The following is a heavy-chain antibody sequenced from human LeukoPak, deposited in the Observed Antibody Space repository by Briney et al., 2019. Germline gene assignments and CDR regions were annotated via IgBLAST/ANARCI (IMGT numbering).Heavy chain of an antibody. Sequence: PSETLSLTCTASGGSISSHYWSWIRQPPGKGLEWIGDIYYSGNTKYNPSLKSRVTISVNTSKNQFSLKLTSVTAADTAVYYCAILRPYGSTFDYWGQGPLVTVSA. V-gene: IGHV4-59*11. J-gene: IGHJ4*02. CDR2: IYYSGNT. D-gene: IGHD6-13*01. CDR3: AILRPYGSTFDY. CDR1: GGSISSHY.